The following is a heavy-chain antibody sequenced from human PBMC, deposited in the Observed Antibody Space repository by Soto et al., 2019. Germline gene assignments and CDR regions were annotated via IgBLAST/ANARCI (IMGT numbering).Heavy chain of an antibody. Sequence: GSGPTLVNPTHTLTLTCTFSGFSLSTSGMCVSWIRQPPGKALEWLALIDWDDDKYYSTSLKTRLTISKDTSKNQVVLTMTNMDPVDTATYYCARIGSSSSVDTAFFDYWGQGTLVTVSS. CDR3: ARIGSSSSVDTAFFDY. V-gene: IGHV2-70*01. CDR2: IDWDDDK. J-gene: IGHJ4*02. CDR1: GFSLSTSGMC. D-gene: IGHD6-6*01.